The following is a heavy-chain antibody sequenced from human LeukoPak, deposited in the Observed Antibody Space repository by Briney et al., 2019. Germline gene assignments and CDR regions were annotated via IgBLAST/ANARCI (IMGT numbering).Heavy chain of an antibody. Sequence: SETLSLTCGVSGGSISSTNWGCGGRQPPGQGLEWIGEISLAGQTTYNPSLNGRVTMSLDKSSNQLSLHLTSVTAADTATYFCSRESGPFCPFGYWGQGALVIVSS. CDR1: GGSISSTNW. J-gene: IGHJ4*02. V-gene: IGHV4/OR15-8*02. CDR2: ISLAGQT. CDR3: SRESGPFCPFGY. D-gene: IGHD1-26*01.